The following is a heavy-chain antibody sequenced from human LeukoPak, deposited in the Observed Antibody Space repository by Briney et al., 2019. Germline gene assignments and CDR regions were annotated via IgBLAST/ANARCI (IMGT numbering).Heavy chain of an antibody. CDR3: ARALGHDFWSGYYLDWFDP. J-gene: IGHJ5*02. Sequence: PSETLSLTCTVSGGSISSSSYYWGWIRQPPGKGLERIGSIYYSGSTYYNPSLKSQVTISVDTSKNQFSLKLSSVTAADTAVYYCARALGHDFWSGYYLDWFDPWGQGTLVTVSS. V-gene: IGHV4-39*07. CDR2: IYYSGST. D-gene: IGHD3-3*01. CDR1: GGSISSSSYY.